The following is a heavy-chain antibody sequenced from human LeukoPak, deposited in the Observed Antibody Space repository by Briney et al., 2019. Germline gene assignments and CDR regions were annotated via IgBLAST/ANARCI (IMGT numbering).Heavy chain of an antibody. D-gene: IGHD3-16*01. CDR3: ARGLNYDYVWGSSGYFDY. CDR1: GYTFTGYY. Sequence: GASVKVSCKASGYTFTGYYMHWVRQAPGQGLEWMGRINPNSGGTNYAQKFQGRVTMTRDTSISTAYKELSRLRSDDTAVYYCARGLNYDYVWGSSGYFDYWGQGTLVTVSS. J-gene: IGHJ4*02. CDR2: INPNSGGT. V-gene: IGHV1-2*06.